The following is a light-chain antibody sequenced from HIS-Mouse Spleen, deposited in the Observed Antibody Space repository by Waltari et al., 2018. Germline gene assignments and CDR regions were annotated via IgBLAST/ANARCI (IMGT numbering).Light chain of an antibody. Sequence: SSELTQDPAVSVALGQTVRITCQVANLRRYYESWYQQKQGQSPVLVIYGKNNRPSGTPDRFSGSSSGNTASLTITGAQAEDEADYYCNSRDSSGNHVVFGGGTKLTVL. J-gene: IGLJ2*01. CDR1: NLRRYY. CDR2: GKN. CDR3: NSRDSSGNHVV. V-gene: IGLV3-19*01.